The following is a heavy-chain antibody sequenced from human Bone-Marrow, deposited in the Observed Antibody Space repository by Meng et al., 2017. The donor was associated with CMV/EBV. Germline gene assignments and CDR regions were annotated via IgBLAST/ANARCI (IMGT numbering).Heavy chain of an antibody. Sequence: QVQLVQSGAEVKKPGASVKVCCKASGYTFTGYYRHWVRQAPGQGLEWMGWISAYNGNTNYAQKLQGRVTMTTDTSTSTAYMELRSLRSDDTAVYYCATLVGATPFDYWGQGTLVTVSS. CDR1: GYTFTGYY. J-gene: IGHJ4*02. CDR2: ISAYNGNT. V-gene: IGHV1-18*04. CDR3: ATLVGATPFDY. D-gene: IGHD1-26*01.